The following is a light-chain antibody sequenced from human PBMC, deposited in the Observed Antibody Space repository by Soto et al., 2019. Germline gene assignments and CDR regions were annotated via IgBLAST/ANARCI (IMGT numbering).Light chain of an antibody. CDR1: SSNIGSNT. J-gene: IGLJ1*01. Sequence: QSVLTQPPSASGTPGQRVTISCSGSSSNIGSNTVNWYQQLPGTAPKLLIYGNTNRPSGVPDRFSGSKAGTSASLAITGLQADEEADYYCQSYDISLSGYVFGTGTKLTVL. CDR2: GNT. CDR3: QSYDISLSGYV. V-gene: IGLV1-44*01.